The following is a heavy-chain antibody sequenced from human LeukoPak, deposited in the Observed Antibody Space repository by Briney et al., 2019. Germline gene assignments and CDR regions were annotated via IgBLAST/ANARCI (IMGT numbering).Heavy chain of an antibody. D-gene: IGHD3-9*01. CDR2: INHSGST. J-gene: IGHJ4*02. CDR1: GGSFSGYY. V-gene: IGHV4-34*01. CDR3: ARAPLWDILTGYSLTHFDY. Sequence: SEILSLTCAVYGGSFSGYYWSWSRQPPGKGLEWIGEINHSGSTNYNPSLKSRVTISVDTSKNQFSMKLSSVTAADTAVYYCARAPLWDILTGYSLTHFDYWGQGTLVTVSS.